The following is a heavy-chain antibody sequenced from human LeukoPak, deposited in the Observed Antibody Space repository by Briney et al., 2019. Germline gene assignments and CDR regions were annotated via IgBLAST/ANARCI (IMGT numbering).Heavy chain of an antibody. D-gene: IGHD1-26*01. CDR2: IYYSGTT. CDR3: ARTFSGSYYYYGMDV. Sequence: SETLSLTCAVYGGSISSYYWSWIRQPPGKGLEWIGYIYYSGTTNYNPSLKSRVTISVDTSKNQFSLKLSSVTAADTAVYYCARTFSGSYYYYGMDVWGQGTTVTVSS. V-gene: IGHV4-59*01. J-gene: IGHJ6*02. CDR1: GGSISSYY.